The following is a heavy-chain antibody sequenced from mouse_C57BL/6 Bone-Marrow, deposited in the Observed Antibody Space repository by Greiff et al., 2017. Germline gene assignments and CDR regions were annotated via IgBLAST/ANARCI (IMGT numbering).Heavy chain of an antibody. CDR3: AIYYGSSFAY. CDR1: GYTITSYW. J-gene: IGHJ3*01. D-gene: IGHD1-1*01. Sequence: QVQLQQPGAELVKPGASVKMSCKASGYTITSYWITWVKQRPGQGLEWIGDIYPGSGSTNYNEKFKSKATLTVDTSSSTAYMQLSSLTSEDSAFYYCAIYYGSSFAYWGQGTLVTVSA. V-gene: IGHV1-55*01. CDR2: IYPGSGST.